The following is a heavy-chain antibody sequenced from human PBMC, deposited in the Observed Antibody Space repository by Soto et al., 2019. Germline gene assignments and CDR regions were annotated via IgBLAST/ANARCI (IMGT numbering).Heavy chain of an antibody. CDR3: AKDLSPGYYDSSGYNY. Sequence: PGGSLRLSCAASGFSFSSKWMHWVRHAPGKGLVWVSRINTDGSSTSHADFVKGRFTISRDNAKNTLYLQMNSLRAEDTAVYYCAKDLSPGYYDSSGYNYWGQGTLVTVSS. V-gene: IGHV3-74*01. J-gene: IGHJ4*02. CDR1: GFSFSSKW. D-gene: IGHD3-22*01. CDR2: INTDGSST.